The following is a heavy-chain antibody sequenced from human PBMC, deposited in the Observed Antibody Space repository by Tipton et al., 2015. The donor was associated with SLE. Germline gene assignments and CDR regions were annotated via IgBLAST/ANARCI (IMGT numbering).Heavy chain of an antibody. CDR2: LSSNSDST. CDR1: GFTFDDYA. V-gene: IGHV3-9*01. Sequence: RSLRLSCAASGFTFDDYAMHWVRQAPGKGLEWVSGLSSNSDSTGYADSVRGRFTISRDNAKNSLYLQMNNLRPEDTALYYCAKDIRQRSSRNFFYGLDVWGRGTTVTVSS. D-gene: IGHD2-2*01. J-gene: IGHJ6*02. CDR3: AKDIRQRSSRNFFYGLDV.